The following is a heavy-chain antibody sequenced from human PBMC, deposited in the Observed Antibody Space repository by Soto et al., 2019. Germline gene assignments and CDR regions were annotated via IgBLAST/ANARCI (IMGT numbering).Heavy chain of an antibody. J-gene: IGHJ4*02. CDR2: VSTSGGRT. CDR3: VRKGYETGWYYDQ. V-gene: IGHV3-23*01. CDR1: GFNFKSYD. D-gene: IGHD6-19*01. Sequence: GGSLRLSCAASGFNFKSYDMCCVRQAPGKGPEWVSFVSTSGGRTEYADFVRGRFTISRDNAENTLSLQMNSLAVDDTAVYYCVRKGYETGWYYDQWGQGTLVTVSS.